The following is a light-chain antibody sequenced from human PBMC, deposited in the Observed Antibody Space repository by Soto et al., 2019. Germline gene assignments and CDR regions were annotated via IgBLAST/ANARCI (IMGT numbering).Light chain of an antibody. J-gene: IGLJ2*01. V-gene: IGLV4-60*03. CDR2: FESSGSY. CDR1: SGHSSYV. Sequence: QPVLTQSSSASASLGSSVKLTCTLSSGHSSYVIVWHQQQPGKAPRYLMKFESSGSYNEGSGVPDRFSGSSSGADRYLTISDLQSEDEADYYCETWDTNTRIFGGGTKLTVL. CDR3: ETWDTNTRI.